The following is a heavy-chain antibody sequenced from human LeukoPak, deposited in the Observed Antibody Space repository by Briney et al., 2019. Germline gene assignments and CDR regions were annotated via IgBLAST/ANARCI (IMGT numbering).Heavy chain of an antibody. Sequence: GGSLRLSCAASGFTFSSYAMHWVRQAPGKGLEWVAVISYDGSNKYYADSVKGRFTISRDNSKNTLYLQMNSLRAEDTAVYYCARDGGYSYAQGYFDYWGKGTLVTVSS. CDR1: GFTFSSYA. V-gene: IGHV3-30-3*01. CDR3: ARDGGYSYAQGYFDY. CDR2: ISYDGSNK. D-gene: IGHD5-18*01. J-gene: IGHJ4*02.